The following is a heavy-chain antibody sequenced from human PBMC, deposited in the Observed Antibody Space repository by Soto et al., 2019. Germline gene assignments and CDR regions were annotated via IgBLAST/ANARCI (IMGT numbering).Heavy chain of an antibody. CDR3: ARQRLTLGYCSSTSCPNWFDP. CDR1: GYTFSSYS. V-gene: IGHV3-48*01. Sequence: GGSLRLSCAACGYTFSSYSMNWVRQAPGKGLEWVSYISSSSSTIYYADSVKGRFTISRDNAKNSLYLQMNSLRAEDTAVYYCARQRLTLGYCSSTSCPNWFDPWGQGTLVTVSS. J-gene: IGHJ5*02. CDR2: ISSSSSTI. D-gene: IGHD2-2*01.